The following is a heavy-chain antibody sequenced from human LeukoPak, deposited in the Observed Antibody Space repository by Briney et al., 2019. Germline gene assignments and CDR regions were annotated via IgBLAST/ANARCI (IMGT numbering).Heavy chain of an antibody. J-gene: IGHJ6*02. Sequence: GGSLRLSCAASGFTFSSYAMSWVRQAPGKGLEWVSAISGSGGSTYYADSVKGRFTISRDNSRNTLYLQMNSLRAEDTAVYYCAKESLYYGSGSNPYYYYGMDVWGQGTTVTVSS. CDR2: ISGSGGST. V-gene: IGHV3-23*01. CDR1: GFTFSSYA. CDR3: AKESLYYGSGSNPYYYYGMDV. D-gene: IGHD3-10*01.